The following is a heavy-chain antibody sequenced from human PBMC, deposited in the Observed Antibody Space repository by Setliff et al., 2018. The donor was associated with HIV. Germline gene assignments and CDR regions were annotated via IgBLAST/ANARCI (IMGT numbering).Heavy chain of an antibody. CDR2: ITHSGST. V-gene: IGHV4-34*01. Sequence: SETLSLTCTVYTGSFSGYYWSWIRQPPGKGLEWIGMITHSGSTNYNPSLKSRVTISVDTSKNHFSLKLTSVTAADTAVYYCARAQLPPTYIDVWGKGTTVTVSS. D-gene: IGHD2-2*01. J-gene: IGHJ6*03. CDR3: ARAQLPPTYIDV. CDR1: TGSFSGYY.